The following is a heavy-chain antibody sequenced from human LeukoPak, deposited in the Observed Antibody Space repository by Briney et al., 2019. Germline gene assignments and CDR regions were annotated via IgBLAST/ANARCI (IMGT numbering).Heavy chain of an antibody. CDR2: ISGSGGST. J-gene: IGHJ4*02. CDR1: GFTFSNFW. V-gene: IGHV3-23*01. CDR3: ANRLLFRYYFDY. D-gene: IGHD2-21*02. Sequence: GGSLRLSCTASGFTFSNFWMSWVRQAPGKGLEWVSAISGSGGSTYYADSVKGRFTISRDNSKNTLYLHMNSLRAEDTAVYYCANRLLFRYYFDYWGQGTLVTVSS.